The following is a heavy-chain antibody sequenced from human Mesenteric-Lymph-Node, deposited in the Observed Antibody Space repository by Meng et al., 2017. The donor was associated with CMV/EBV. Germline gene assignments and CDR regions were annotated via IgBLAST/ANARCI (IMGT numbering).Heavy chain of an antibody. CDR1: GGSIIDTHYF. V-gene: IGHV4-39*07. Sequence: SETLSLTCTVSGGSIIDTHYFWGWARQPPGKGLEWIGRVYYNGSPQYGPSLDSRVTMSVDTSQNQFSLKLNSVTAADTAIYYCARDAVELGIDYWGQGTLVTVSS. CDR3: ARDAVELGIDY. CDR2: VYYNGSP. J-gene: IGHJ4*02. D-gene: IGHD7-27*01.